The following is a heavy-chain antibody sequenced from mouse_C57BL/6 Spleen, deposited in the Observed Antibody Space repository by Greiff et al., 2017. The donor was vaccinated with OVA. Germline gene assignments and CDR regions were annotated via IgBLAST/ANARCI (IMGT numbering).Heavy chain of an antibody. V-gene: IGHV5-17*01. CDR3: ARGAAQALYYFDY. CDR1: GFTFSDYG. Sequence: EVNVVESGGGLVKPGGSLKLSCAASGFTFSDYGMHWVRQAPEKGLEWVAYISSGSSTIYYADTVKGRFTISRDNAKNTLFLQMTSLRSEDTAMYYCARGAAQALYYFDYWGQGTTLTVSS. D-gene: IGHD3-2*02. CDR2: ISSGSSTI. J-gene: IGHJ2*01.